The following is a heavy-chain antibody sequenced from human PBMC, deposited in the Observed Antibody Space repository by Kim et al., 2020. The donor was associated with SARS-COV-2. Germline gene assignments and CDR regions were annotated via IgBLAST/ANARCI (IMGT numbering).Heavy chain of an antibody. J-gene: IGHJ4*02. CDR3: ARGDYIVTTGIDS. CDR2: IWFDGSNK. Sequence: GGSLRLSCAASGFTFSSHGMHWVRQAPGKGLEWVAVIWFDGSNKFYVDSVKGRFTISRDNSKNTLYLQMNSLRAEDTAVYFCARGDYIVTTGIDSWRQGTLVTVSS. V-gene: IGHV3-33*01. CDR1: GFTFSSHG. D-gene: IGHD5-12*01.